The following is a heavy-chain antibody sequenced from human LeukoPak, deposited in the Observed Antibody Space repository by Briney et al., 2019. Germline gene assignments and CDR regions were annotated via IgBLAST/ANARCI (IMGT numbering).Heavy chain of an antibody. D-gene: IGHD2-21*02. Sequence: GGSLRLSCAASGFTFSSYVMSWVRQAPGKGLEWVSYINHNAETIYYADSVKGRFTISRDNAKNVLYLQMNRLRDGDTAVYYCARDSDWAFDNWGQGTMVTVSS. CDR1: GFTFSSYV. V-gene: IGHV3-48*02. J-gene: IGHJ4*02. CDR2: INHNAETI. CDR3: ARDSDWAFDN.